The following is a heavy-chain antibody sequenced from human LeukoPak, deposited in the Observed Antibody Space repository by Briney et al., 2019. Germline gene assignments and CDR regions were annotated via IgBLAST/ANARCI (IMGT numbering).Heavy chain of an antibody. CDR1: XGCY. Sequence: XGCYWSWIRQXPGXXLEWIGEINHRGSTNYNPSLKSRVTISVDTSKNQFSLKLTSVTAADTAVYYCARAVGYCSGGSCSLDYWGQGTLVTVSS. CDR2: INHRGST. V-gene: IGHV4-34*01. CDR3: ARAVGYCSGGSCSLDY. D-gene: IGHD2-15*01. J-gene: IGHJ4*02.